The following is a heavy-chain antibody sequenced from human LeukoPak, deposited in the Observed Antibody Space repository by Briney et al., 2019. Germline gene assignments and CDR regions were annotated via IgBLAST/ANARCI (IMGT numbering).Heavy chain of an antibody. Sequence: GRSLRLSCAASGLTFRSYAMHWVRQAPGKGLEWVAVISYDGSNKYYADSVKGRFTISRDNSKNTLYLQMNSLRAEDTAVYYCARGGIAYCGGDCYPHFDYWGQGTLVTVSS. CDR2: ISYDGSNK. D-gene: IGHD2-21*02. V-gene: IGHV3-30-3*01. J-gene: IGHJ4*02. CDR1: GLTFRSYA. CDR3: ARGGIAYCGGDCYPHFDY.